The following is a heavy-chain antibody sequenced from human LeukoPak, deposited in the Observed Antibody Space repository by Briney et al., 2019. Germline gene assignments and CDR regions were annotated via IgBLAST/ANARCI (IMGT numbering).Heavy chain of an antibody. CDR1: GFTFSSYS. J-gene: IGHJ6*04. V-gene: IGHV3-21*01. Sequence: PGGSLRLSCAASGFTFSSYSMNWVRQAPGKGLEWVSSISSSSSYIYYADSVKGRFTISRDNAKNSLYLQMNSLRAEDTAVYYCTRGGSLLPLGGYGMDVWGKGTTVTVSS. D-gene: IGHD3-16*01. CDR2: ISSSSSYI. CDR3: TRGGSLLPLGGYGMDV.